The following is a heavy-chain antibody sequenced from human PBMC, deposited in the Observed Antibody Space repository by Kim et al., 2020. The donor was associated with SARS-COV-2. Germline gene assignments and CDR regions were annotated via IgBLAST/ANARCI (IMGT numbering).Heavy chain of an antibody. CDR3: GGTGLVTSYYYYGMDV. Sequence: SETLSLTCTVSGGSISSYYWSWIRQPPGKGLEWIGYIYYSGSTNYNPSLKSRVTISVDTSKNQFSLKLSSVTAADTAVYYCGGTGLVTSYYYYGMDVWGQGTTVTVSS. CDR2: IYYSGST. D-gene: IGHD6-6*01. J-gene: IGHJ6*02. V-gene: IGHV4-59*13. CDR1: GGSISSYY.